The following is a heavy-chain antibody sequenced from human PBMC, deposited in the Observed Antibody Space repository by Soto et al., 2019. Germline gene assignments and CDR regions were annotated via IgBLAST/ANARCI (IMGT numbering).Heavy chain of an antibody. J-gene: IGHJ4*02. CDR1: GGSVSSGSYY. V-gene: IGHV4-61*01. D-gene: IGHD3-9*01. CDR2: IYYSGST. CDR3: ATRSIYDILPGSFDY. Sequence: QVQLQESGPGLVKPSETLSLTCTVSGGSVSSGSYYWSWIRQPPGKGLEWIGYIYYSGSTNYNPSLESRVTIPVDTAKNQFSLKLSSVTAADTAVYYCATRSIYDILPGSFDYWGQGTLVTVSS.